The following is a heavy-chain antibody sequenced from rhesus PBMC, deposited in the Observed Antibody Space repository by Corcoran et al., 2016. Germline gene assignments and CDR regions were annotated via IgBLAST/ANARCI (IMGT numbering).Heavy chain of an antibody. Sequence: EVQLVETGGGLVQPGGSLKLSCAASGLTFSSYGMSWVRQAPGKGLEWVSAINSGGSNTYHADPVKGRFTISRENSKNTLSLQMNSLRAEDTAVYYCAKDHEGDVDPGFDFLGQGLRVTVSS. V-gene: IGHV3S5*01. CDR2: INSGGSNT. CDR1: GLTFSSYG. CDR3: AKDHEGDVDPGFDF. D-gene: IGHD5-42*01. J-gene: IGHJ3*01.